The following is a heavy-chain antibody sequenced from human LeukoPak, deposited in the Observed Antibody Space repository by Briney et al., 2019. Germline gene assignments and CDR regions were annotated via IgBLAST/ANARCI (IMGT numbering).Heavy chain of an antibody. CDR1: GGSISSSSYY. CDR3: ARDGRYYGSGSPYYFDY. V-gene: IGHV4-39*07. Sequence: SETLSLTCTVSGGSISSSSYYWGWIRQPPGKGLEWIGSIYYSGSTYYNPSLKSRVTISVDTSKNQFSLKLSSVTAADTAVYYCARDGRYYGSGSPYYFDYWGQGTLVTVSS. CDR2: IYYSGST. D-gene: IGHD3-10*01. J-gene: IGHJ4*02.